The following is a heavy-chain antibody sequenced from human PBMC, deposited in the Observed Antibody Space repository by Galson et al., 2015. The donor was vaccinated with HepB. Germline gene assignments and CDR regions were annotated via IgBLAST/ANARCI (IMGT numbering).Heavy chain of an antibody. CDR1: GYTFTSYG. V-gene: IGHV1-18*01. Sequence: SVKVSCKASGYTFTSYGISWVRQAPGQGLEWMGWISAYNGNTNYAQKLQGRVTMTTDTSTSTAYMELRSLRSDDTAVYYCARDVRKSSSGRGLDYWGQGTLVTVSS. J-gene: IGHJ4*02. CDR2: ISAYNGNT. CDR3: ARDVRKSSSGRGLDY. D-gene: IGHD6-19*01.